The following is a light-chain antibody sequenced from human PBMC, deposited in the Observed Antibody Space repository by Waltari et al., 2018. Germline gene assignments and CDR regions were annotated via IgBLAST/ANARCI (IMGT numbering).Light chain of an antibody. V-gene: IGKV3-20*01. CDR3: QHYVRLPAT. Sequence: EIVFTQSPGTLSLSPGDRATLSCRASQSVGRSLAWYQQKPGQAPRLLIFAASSRATGIPDRFSGSGSGTDFSLSISRLEPEDLAVYYCQHYVRLPATFGQGTKVEIK. CDR1: QSVGRS. CDR2: AAS. J-gene: IGKJ1*01.